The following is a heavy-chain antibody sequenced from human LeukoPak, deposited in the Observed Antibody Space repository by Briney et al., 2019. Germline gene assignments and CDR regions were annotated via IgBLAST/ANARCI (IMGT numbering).Heavy chain of an antibody. D-gene: IGHD3-9*01. V-gene: IGHV3-66*01. CDR1: GFTVSSNF. J-gene: IGHJ4*02. Sequence: RPGGSLRLSCAASGFTVSSNFMSWVRQAPGKGLEWVSVIYSGGSTYYADSVKGRFTISRDNSKNTLYLQMNSLRVEDTAVYYCALGLVTDYWGQGTLVTVSS. CDR2: IYSGGST. CDR3: ALGLVTDY.